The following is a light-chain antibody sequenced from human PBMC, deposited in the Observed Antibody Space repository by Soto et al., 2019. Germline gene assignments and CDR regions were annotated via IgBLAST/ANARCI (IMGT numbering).Light chain of an antibody. CDR2: DAS. V-gene: IGKV3-11*01. J-gene: IGKJ4*01. Sequence: EIVLTQSPATLSLSPGERATLSCRATENLRTFLAWYQQKAGQAPRLLIYDASNRATGIPDRFSGSGSGTDFTLTISNLEPEDSAVYYCQQYNNWPPLTFGGGTKVEIK. CDR3: QQYNNWPPLT. CDR1: ENLRTF.